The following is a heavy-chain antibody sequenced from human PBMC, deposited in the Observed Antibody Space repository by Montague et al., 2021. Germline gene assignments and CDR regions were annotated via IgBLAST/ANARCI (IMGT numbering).Heavy chain of an antibody. CDR3: ARERDRYYYMDI. Sequence: SETLSLTCTVSRSLTNSDYYWGWIRQPPRTVLEWMGSDPQGGRTYYNPSRNSRVTISVDTSNNHFSLNLSAVTAADTAMYYCARERDRYYYMDIWGKGTTITVSS. CDR2: DPQGGRT. CDR1: RSLTNSDYY. J-gene: IGHJ6*03. V-gene: IGHV4-38-2*02.